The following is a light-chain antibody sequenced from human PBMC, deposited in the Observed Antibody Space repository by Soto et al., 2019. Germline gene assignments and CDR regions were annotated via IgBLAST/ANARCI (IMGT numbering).Light chain of an antibody. CDR2: GAS. V-gene: IGKV3-20*01. J-gene: IGKJ1*01. Sequence: EIVLTQSPGTLSLSLAERATLSCRASQSVSNNFLAWYQQKPGQAPRLLIYGASSRATGIPDRFSGSGSGTDFTLTISRLETEDFGVYYCQQYATSPPRTFGQGTKV. CDR1: QSVSNNF. CDR3: QQYATSPPRT.